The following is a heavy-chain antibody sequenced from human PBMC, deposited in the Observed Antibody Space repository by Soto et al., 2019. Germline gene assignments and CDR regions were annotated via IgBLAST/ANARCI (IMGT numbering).Heavy chain of an antibody. V-gene: IGHV3-48*01. CDR3: ARDGGRDYGDYASHKNYYYYYMDV. D-gene: IGHD4-17*01. CDR1: GFTFSSYS. Sequence: GGSLRLSCAASGFTFSSYSMNWVRQAPGKGLEWVSYISSSSSTIYYADSVKGRFTISRDNAKNSLYLQMNSLRAEDTAVYYCARDGGRDYGDYASHKNYYYYYMDVWGKGTTVTVSS. J-gene: IGHJ6*03. CDR2: ISSSSSTI.